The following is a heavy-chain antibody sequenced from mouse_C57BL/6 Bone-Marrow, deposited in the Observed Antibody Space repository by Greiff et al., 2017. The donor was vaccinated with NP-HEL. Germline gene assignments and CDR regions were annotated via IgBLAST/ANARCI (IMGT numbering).Heavy chain of an antibody. V-gene: IGHV1-7*01. CDR3: SYDYDDGWFAY. D-gene: IGHD2-4*01. CDR2: INPSSGYT. CDR1: GYTFTSYW. J-gene: IGHJ3*01. Sequence: QVQLQQSGADLAKPGASVKLSCKASGYTFTSYWMHWVKQRPGQGLEWIGYINPSSGYTKYNQKFKDKATLTADKSSSTAYMRLSRLTYEDSAVYYCSYDYDDGWFAYWGQGTLVTVSA.